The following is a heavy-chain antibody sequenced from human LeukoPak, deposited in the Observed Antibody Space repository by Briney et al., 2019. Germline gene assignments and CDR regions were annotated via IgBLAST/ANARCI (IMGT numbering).Heavy chain of an antibody. J-gene: IGHJ4*02. CDR3: AKGLVTVTMPLDY. V-gene: IGHV3-23*01. D-gene: IGHD4-11*01. Sequence: GGSLRLPCAASGFTFSSYAMSGVRQAPGKGLEWVSAISGSGGSTYYADSVKGRFTISRDNSKSTLYLQMNSLRAEDTAVYYCAKGLVTVTMPLDYWGQGTLVTVSS. CDR2: ISGSGGST. CDR1: GFTFSSYA.